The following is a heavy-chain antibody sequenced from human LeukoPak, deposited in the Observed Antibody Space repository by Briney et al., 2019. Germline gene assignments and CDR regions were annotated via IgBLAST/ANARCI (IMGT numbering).Heavy chain of an antibody. Sequence: SETLSLTCAVYGGSFSGYYWSWIRQPPGKGLEWIGEINHSGSTNYNPSLKSRVTISVDTSKNQFSLKLSSVTAADTAVYYCARLPARVRGVIRPFDYWGQGTLVTVSS. CDR2: INHSGST. CDR1: GGSFSGYY. J-gene: IGHJ4*02. CDR3: ARLPARVRGVIRPFDY. V-gene: IGHV4-34*01. D-gene: IGHD3-10*01.